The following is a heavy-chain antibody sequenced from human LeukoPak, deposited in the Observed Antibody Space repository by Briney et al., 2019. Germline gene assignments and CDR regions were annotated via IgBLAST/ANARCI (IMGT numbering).Heavy chain of an antibody. CDR1: GYTFTGYY. CDR3: ARDLRFVVVPAATAPPSFDY. V-gene: IGHV1-2*02. D-gene: IGHD2-2*01. Sequence: GASVKVSCEASGYTFTGYYMHWVRQAPGQGLEWMGWINPNSGGTNYAQKFQGRVTMTRDTSISTAYMELSRLRSDDTAVYYCARDLRFVVVPAATAPPSFDYWGQGTLVTVSS. J-gene: IGHJ4*02. CDR2: INPNSGGT.